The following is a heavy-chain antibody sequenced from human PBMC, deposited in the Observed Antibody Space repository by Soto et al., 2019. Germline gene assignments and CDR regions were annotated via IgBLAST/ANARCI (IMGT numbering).Heavy chain of an antibody. CDR2: IIPIFGTA. CDR3: ARVPLGDGDYYYGMDV. D-gene: IGHD3-16*01. Sequence: QVQLVQSGAEVKKPGSSVKVSCKASGGTFSSYAISWVRQAPGQGLEWMGGIIPIFGTANYAQKFQGRVTITADESTSXAYMELSSLKSEDTAAYYCARVPLGDGDYYYGMDVWGHGTTVTVSS. CDR1: GGTFSSYA. J-gene: IGHJ6*02. V-gene: IGHV1-69*12.